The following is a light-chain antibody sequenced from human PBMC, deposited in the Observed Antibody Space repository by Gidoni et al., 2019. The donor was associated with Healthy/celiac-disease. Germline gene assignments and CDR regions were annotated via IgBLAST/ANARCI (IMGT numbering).Light chain of an antibody. Sequence: EIVLTQSPATLSLSPGERATLSCRASQSVSSYLAWYQQKPGQAPRLLIYDASNRATGIPARFSGSGSGTDFTLTISSLEPEDFAVYYCQQRSNXLGTFGGGTKVE. J-gene: IGKJ4*01. V-gene: IGKV3-11*01. CDR2: DAS. CDR3: QQRSNXLGT. CDR1: QSVSSY.